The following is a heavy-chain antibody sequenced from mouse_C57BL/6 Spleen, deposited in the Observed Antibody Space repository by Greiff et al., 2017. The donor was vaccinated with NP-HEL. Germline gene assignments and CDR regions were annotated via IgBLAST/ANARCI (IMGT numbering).Heavy chain of an antibody. CDR2: IHPNSGST. V-gene: IGHV1-64*01. CDR1: GYTFTSYW. D-gene: IGHD2-2*01. CDR3: ASPYGYDAMDY. Sequence: QVQLQQPGAELVKPGASVKLSCKASGYTFTSYWMHWVKQRPGQGLEWIGTIHPNSGSTNYNEKFKSKATLTVDKSSSTAYMQLSSLTSEDSAVYYCASPYGYDAMDYWGQGTSVTVSS. J-gene: IGHJ4*01.